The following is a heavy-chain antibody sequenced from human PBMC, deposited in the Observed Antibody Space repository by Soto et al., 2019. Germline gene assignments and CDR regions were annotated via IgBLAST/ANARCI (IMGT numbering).Heavy chain of an antibody. D-gene: IGHD6-19*01. V-gene: IGHV4-59*11. CDR1: GASISSHS. J-gene: IGHJ4*02. CDR2: MSNRGST. Sequence: QVQLQESGPGLVKPSETLSLTCNVSGASISSHSWSWIRQSPGKGLGWIGYMSNRGSTYSNPSLKSRVTISIESSKNQYSLNLRSVTSADTAVYYCARIGSSGGHQVSYFDPWGQGTLVTVSS. CDR3: ARIGSSGGHQVSYFDP.